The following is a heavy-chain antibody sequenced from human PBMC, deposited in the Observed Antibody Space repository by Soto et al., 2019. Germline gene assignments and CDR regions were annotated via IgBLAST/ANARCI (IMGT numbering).Heavy chain of an antibody. Sequence: GGSLRLSCAASGFTFSSYAMSWVRQAPGKGLEWVSAISGGGGSTYYADSVEGRFTISRDNSKNTLYLQMDSLRAEDTAVYYCAKDALAYYDFWSWGQGTLVTVSS. J-gene: IGHJ4*02. CDR3: AKDALAYYDFWS. CDR1: GFTFSSYA. V-gene: IGHV3-23*01. D-gene: IGHD3-3*01. CDR2: ISGGGGST.